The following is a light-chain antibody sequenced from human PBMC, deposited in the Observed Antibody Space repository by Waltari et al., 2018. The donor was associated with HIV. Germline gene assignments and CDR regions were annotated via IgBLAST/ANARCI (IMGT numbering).Light chain of an antibody. CDR1: SSDVGGYNY. V-gene: IGLV2-8*01. Sequence: QSALTQPPSASGSPGQSVTISCTGTSSDVGGYNYVSWYQHHPGKAPKLMIYEVSKRPSGVPDGFSGSKSGSTASLTVSGLQAEDAADYYCSSYAGSNNRWVFGGGTKLTAL. CDR2: EVS. CDR3: SSYAGSNNRWV. J-gene: IGLJ3*02.